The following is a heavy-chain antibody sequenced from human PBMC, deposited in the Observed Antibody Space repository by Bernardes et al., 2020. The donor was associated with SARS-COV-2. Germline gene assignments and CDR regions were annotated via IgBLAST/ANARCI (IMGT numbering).Heavy chain of an antibody. Sequence: GGSLRLSCAASGFTFSSYGMNWVRQTPGKGLEWLSYISSRSSVIYYADSVKGRFTISRDNAKNSLYLQMDSLRAEDTAVYYCARIDDVTGRDYWGQGTLVTVSS. CDR1: GFTFSSYG. D-gene: IGHD3-9*01. CDR2: ISSRSSVI. CDR3: ARIDDVTGRDY. V-gene: IGHV3-48*01. J-gene: IGHJ4*02.